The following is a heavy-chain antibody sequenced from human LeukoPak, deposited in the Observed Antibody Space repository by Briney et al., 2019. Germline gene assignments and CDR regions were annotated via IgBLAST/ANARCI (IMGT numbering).Heavy chain of an antibody. CDR1: GFTFSSYG. CDR3: AKGSYCGGDCYSGGWFDP. D-gene: IGHD2-21*02. CDR2: ISGSGGST. V-gene: IGHV3-23*01. Sequence: GGSLRLSCAAAGFTFSSYGMSWVRQAPGKGLEWVSAISGSGGSTYYADSVKGRFTISRDKSKNTLYLQMNSLRAEDTAVYYCAKGSYCGGDCYSGGWFDPWGQGTLVTVSS. J-gene: IGHJ5*02.